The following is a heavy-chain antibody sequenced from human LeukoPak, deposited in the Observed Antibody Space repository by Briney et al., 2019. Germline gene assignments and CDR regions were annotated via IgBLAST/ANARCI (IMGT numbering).Heavy chain of an antibody. V-gene: IGHV3-23*01. CDR2: ISGSGGST. CDR1: GFTFSSYA. CDR3: ARGVTDIVLMVYAPGDAFDI. J-gene: IGHJ3*02. D-gene: IGHD2-8*01. Sequence: GGSLRLSCAASGFTFSSYAMSWVRQAPGKGLEWVSAISGSGGSTYYADSVKGRFTISRDNSKNTLYLQMNSLGAEDTAVYYCARGVTDIVLMVYAPGDAFDIWGQGTMVTVSS.